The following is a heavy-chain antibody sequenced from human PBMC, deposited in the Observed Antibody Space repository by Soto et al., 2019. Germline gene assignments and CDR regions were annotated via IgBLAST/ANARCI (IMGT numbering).Heavy chain of an antibody. CDR2: ISGSGGST. CDR3: AKDLAPFFSGQRGYYYYGMDV. J-gene: IGHJ6*02. D-gene: IGHD3-10*01. Sequence: PGGSLRLSCAASGFTFSSYAMSWVRQAPGKGLEWVSAISGSGGSTYYADSVKGRFTISRDNSKNTLYLQMNSLRAEDTAVYYCAKDLAPFFSGQRGYYYYGMDVWGQGTTVTVSS. V-gene: IGHV3-23*01. CDR1: GFTFSSYA.